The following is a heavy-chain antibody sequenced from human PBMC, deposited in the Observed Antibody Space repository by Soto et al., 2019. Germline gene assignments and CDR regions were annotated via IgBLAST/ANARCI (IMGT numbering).Heavy chain of an antibody. CDR3: ARPSSHSSGRPGWFGX. J-gene: IGHJ5*02. CDR1: GGSISSSSYY. Sequence: SETLSLTCTVSGGSISSSSYYWGWIRQPPGKGLERIGSIYYSGSTHYNPSLKSRVTISVDTSNNQISPKLSSVTAADTAVYYCARPSSHSSGRPGWFGXWGQGTLVTVSS. D-gene: IGHD6-19*01. V-gene: IGHV4-39*01. CDR2: IYYSGST.